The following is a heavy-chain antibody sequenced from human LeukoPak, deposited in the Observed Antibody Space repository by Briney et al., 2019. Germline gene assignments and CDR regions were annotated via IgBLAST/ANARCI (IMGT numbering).Heavy chain of an antibody. CDR3: GKEGGA. CDR1: GFTFISYA. D-gene: IGHD3-16*01. J-gene: IGHJ5*02. V-gene: IGHV3-23*01. Sequence: GGSLRLSCEASGFTFISYAMSWVRQAPGKGLEWVSGISGSGANTYYADSVGGRFTISRDNSKDMVYLQMNSLKVEDTATYYCGKEGGAWGQGTKVTVSS. CDR2: ISGSGANT.